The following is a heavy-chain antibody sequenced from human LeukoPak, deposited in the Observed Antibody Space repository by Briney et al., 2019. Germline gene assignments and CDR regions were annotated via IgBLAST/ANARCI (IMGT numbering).Heavy chain of an antibody. J-gene: IGHJ6*03. D-gene: IGHD2-8*01. Sequence: SETLSLTCTVSGGSISSYYWSWIRQPAGKGLEWIGRIYTSGSTNYNPSLKSRVTMSVDTSKNRFSLKLSSVTAADTAVYYCARSNGGGSKRFYYYYYMDVWGKGTTVTVSS. V-gene: IGHV4-4*07. CDR2: IYTSGST. CDR3: ARSNGGGSKRFYYYYYMDV. CDR1: GGSISSYY.